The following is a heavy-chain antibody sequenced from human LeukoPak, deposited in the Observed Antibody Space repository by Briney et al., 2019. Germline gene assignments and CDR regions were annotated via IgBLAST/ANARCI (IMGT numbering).Heavy chain of an antibody. CDR3: ARDGSYGAYYYYGMDV. J-gene: IGHJ6*02. Sequence: ASVKVSCKASGYTFTGYYMHWVRQAPGQGLEWMGWINPNSGGTNYAQKFQGRVTMTRDTSISTAYMELSRLRSDDTAVYYCARDGSYGAYYYYGMDVWGRGTTVTVSS. D-gene: IGHD5-18*01. CDR2: INPNSGGT. V-gene: IGHV1-2*02. CDR1: GYTFTGYY.